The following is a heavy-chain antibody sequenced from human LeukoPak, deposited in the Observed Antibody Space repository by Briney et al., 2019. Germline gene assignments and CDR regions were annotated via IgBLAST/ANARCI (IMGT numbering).Heavy chain of an antibody. J-gene: IGHJ3*02. CDR2: LYYSGST. D-gene: IGHD2-2*03. Sequence: SETLSLTCTVSGASFTVHYWSWIRQPPGKGLEWIGYLYYSGSTNYNPSLKSRVTISVDTSKNQFSLKLTSVTAADTAVYYCARHTPDGYGPAPYRFDIWGQGTMVTVSS. CDR1: GASFTVHY. V-gene: IGHV4-59*08. CDR3: ARHTPDGYGPAPYRFDI.